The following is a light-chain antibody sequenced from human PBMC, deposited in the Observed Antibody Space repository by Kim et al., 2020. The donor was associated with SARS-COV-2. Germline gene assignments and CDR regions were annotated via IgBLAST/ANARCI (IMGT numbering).Light chain of an antibody. CDR1: SRDVGAYNY. V-gene: IGLV2-14*03. J-gene: IGLJ2*01. Sequence: QSALSQPASVSGSPGQSITISCTGTSRDVGAYNYVSWYQQHPDKAPRLLIYSVSNRPSGVSDRFSASKSGNTASLTISGLQAEDEADYYCSSYTSSSTLVLGGGTQLTVL. CDR2: SVS. CDR3: SSYTSSSTLV.